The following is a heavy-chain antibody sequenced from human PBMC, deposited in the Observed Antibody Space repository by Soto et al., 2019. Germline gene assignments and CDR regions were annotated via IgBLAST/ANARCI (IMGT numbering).Heavy chain of an antibody. Sequence: GGSLRLSCAASGFTFSSYGMHWVRQAPGKGLEWVAVIGYDGSNKYYADSVKGRFTISRDNYKNTLYLQMNSLSAEDTAVSYCARGGGYYTPFDYWGQGTLVTVSS. CDR3: ARGGGYYTPFDY. J-gene: IGHJ4*02. CDR2: IGYDGSNK. CDR1: GFTFSSYG. D-gene: IGHD1-26*01. V-gene: IGHV3-33*01.